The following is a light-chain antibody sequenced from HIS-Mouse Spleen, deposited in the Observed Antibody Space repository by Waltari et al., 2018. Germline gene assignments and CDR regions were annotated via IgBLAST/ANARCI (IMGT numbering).Light chain of an antibody. CDR1: SSDVVGYNY. Sequence: QSALTQPASVSGSPGQSITISCTGTSSDVVGYNYVYWYQKHPGQAPKHMIYEVSNRPSGGSNRFPGSKSGNTASLTISGLQDEDEADYYCSSYTSSSTYVFGTGTKVTVL. CDR2: EVS. V-gene: IGLV2-14*01. J-gene: IGLJ1*01. CDR3: SSYTSSSTYV.